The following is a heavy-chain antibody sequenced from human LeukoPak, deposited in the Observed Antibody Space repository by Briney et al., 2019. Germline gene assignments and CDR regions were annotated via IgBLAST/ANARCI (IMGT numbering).Heavy chain of an antibody. CDR3: ARLAETSDYYGMDV. CDR1: GYSFTSYW. Sequence: GESLKISCRGSGYSFTSYWIVWVRQMPGKGLEWMGIIYPGDSDTRYSPSFQGQVIISADKSIDTAYLRWSSLKASDTAMYYCARLAETSDYYGMDVWGQGTTATVSS. CDR2: IYPGDSDT. V-gene: IGHV5-51*01. J-gene: IGHJ6*02.